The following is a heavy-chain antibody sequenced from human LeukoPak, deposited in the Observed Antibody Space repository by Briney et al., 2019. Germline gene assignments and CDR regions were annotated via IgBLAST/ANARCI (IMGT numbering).Heavy chain of an antibody. CDR2: IIPIFGTA. J-gene: IGHJ4*02. V-gene: IGHV1-69*13. Sequence: RASVKVSCKASGGTFSSYAISWVRQAPGQGLEWMGVIIPIFGTANYAQKFQGRVTITADESTSTAYMELSSLRSEDTAVYYCARGYPRGYDSSGYYYPPGYFDYWGQGTLVTVSS. CDR3: ARGYPRGYDSSGYYYPPGYFDY. D-gene: IGHD3-22*01. CDR1: GGTFSSYA.